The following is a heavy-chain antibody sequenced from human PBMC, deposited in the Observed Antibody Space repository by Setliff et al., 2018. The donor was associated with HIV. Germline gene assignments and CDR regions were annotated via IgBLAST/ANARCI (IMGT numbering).Heavy chain of an antibody. CDR1: GGTFRSYA. V-gene: IGHV1-69*13. D-gene: IGHD3-22*01. CDR2: IIPTLGTA. CDR3: ARTQYDRVEEYFQY. Sequence: SVKVSCKASGGTFRSYAISWVRQAPGQGLEWMGGIIPTLGTANYAQNFQGRVTFTADGSTSIVYMELSSLRSEDTAVYFCARTQYDRVEEYFQYWGQGTLVTVSS. J-gene: IGHJ1*01.